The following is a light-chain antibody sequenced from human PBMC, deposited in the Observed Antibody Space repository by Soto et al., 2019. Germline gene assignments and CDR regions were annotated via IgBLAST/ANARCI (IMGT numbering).Light chain of an antibody. V-gene: IGKV3-15*01. J-gene: IGKJ2*01. CDR1: QFVDSN. CDR3: QQYNSWPPWT. Sequence: EIVMTQSPATLSVSPGERATLSCRASQFVDSNLAWYQQKPGQTPRLLIYDASTRATAIPAWFSGSGSGTEFTLTISSLQSEDFAVYYCQQYNSWPPWTFGQGTKLEIK. CDR2: DAS.